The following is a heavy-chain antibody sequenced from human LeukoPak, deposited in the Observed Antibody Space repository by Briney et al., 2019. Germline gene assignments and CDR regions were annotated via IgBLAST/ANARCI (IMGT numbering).Heavy chain of an antibody. CDR1: GGSISSGGYS. V-gene: IGHV4-30-2*01. D-gene: IGHD5-18*01. Sequence: SQTLSLTCAVSGGSISSGGYSWSWIRQPPGKGLEWIGYIYHSGSTYYNPSLKSRVTISVDRSKNQFSLKLSSVTAADTAVYYWARAAGTAMVRFDYWGQGTLVTVSS. CDR2: IYHSGST. CDR3: ARAAGTAMVRFDY. J-gene: IGHJ4*02.